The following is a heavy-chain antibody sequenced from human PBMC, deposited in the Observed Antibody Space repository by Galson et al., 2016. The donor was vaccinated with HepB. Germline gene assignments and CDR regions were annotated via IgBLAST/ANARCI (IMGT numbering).Heavy chain of an antibody. Sequence: SLRLSCAASGFTFSSYSMNWVRQAPAKGLAYVSGISSNGGSTYYADSVKGRFTISRDTSKNTLYLQMSSLRTEDTAVYYCVKDRATLVRGIGIDWFDPWGQGTPVTVSS. CDR2: ISSNGGST. V-gene: IGHV3-64D*06. J-gene: IGHJ5*02. CDR1: GFTFSSYS. CDR3: VKDRATLVRGIGIDWFDP. D-gene: IGHD3-10*01.